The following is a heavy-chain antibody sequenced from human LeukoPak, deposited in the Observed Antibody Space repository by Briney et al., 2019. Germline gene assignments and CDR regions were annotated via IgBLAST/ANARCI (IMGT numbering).Heavy chain of an antibody. CDR1: GGSFSGYY. CDR2: IYHSGST. J-gene: IGHJ2*01. V-gene: IGHV4-34*01. Sequence: SETLSLTCAVYGGSFSGYYWSWIRQPPGKGLEWIGEIYHSGSTNYNPSLKSRVTISVDTSKNQFSLKLSSVTAADTAVYYCAREKQLRWYFDLWGRGTLVTVSS. CDR3: AREKQLRWYFDL. D-gene: IGHD1-1*01.